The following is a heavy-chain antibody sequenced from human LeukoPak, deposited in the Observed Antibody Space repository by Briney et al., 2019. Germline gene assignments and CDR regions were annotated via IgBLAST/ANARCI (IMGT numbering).Heavy chain of an antibody. J-gene: IGHJ6*02. V-gene: IGHV3-66*01. CDR2: IYSDGSN. CDR1: GFTVSCNY. CDR3: SREDQDYGLDV. Sequence: GGSLTLYCAASGFTVSCNYMRWVPPAPGKGLEGVSVIYSDGSNYYPDSVKGRFTICRDNSKLYLQMKNLRAEDTAVYNCSREDQDYGLDVWGQGTTVAVSS.